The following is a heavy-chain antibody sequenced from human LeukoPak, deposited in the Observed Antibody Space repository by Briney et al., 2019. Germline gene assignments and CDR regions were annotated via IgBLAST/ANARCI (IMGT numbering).Heavy chain of an antibody. D-gene: IGHD3-9*01. Sequence: ASVKVSCKASGYTFTSNDINWVRQATGQGLEWMGWMNPNNGYTGYAQKFQDRVTITRNTSISTVYMELRSLRSDDTAVYYCARVGGHYDILTGYYQNWFDPWGQGTLVTVSS. CDR3: ARVGGHYDILTGYYQNWFDP. CDR1: GYTFTSND. V-gene: IGHV1-8*03. J-gene: IGHJ5*02. CDR2: MNPNNGYT.